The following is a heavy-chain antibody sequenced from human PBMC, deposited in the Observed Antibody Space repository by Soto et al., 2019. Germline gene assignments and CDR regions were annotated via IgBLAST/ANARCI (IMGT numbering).Heavy chain of an antibody. CDR1: GYIFVNYG. V-gene: IGHV1-18*01. Sequence: QVQLVQSGDEVRKPGSSVKVSCKASGYIFVNYGIAWVRQAPGQGLEWMGWISPYSGNTNYASTVHGSLTMTTHTATTTAYMDLGSLTSDDTSLYSCATVDNFVTPTPPDVWGQGTTVTVSS. CDR3: ATVDNFVTPTPPDV. J-gene: IGHJ6*02. D-gene: IGHD5-12*01. CDR2: ISPYSGNT.